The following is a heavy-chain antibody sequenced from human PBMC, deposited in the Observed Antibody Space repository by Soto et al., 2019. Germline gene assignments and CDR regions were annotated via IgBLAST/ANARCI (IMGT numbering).Heavy chain of an antibody. CDR2: IRSKANSYAT. V-gene: IGHV3-73*01. Sequence: GGSLRLSCAASGFTFSGSAMHWVRQASGKGLEWVGRIRSKANSYATAYAASVKGRFTISRDDSKNTAYLQMNSLKTEDTAVYYCTRQGVYDILTVPDAFDIWGQGTMVTVSS. D-gene: IGHD3-9*01. J-gene: IGHJ3*02. CDR1: GFTFSGSA. CDR3: TRQGVYDILTVPDAFDI.